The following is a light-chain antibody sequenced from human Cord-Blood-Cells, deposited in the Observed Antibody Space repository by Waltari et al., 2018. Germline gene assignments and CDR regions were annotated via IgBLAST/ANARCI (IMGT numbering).Light chain of an antibody. J-gene: IGKJ2*02. CDR2: AAS. Sequence: DIQMTQSPSSLSASVGDRVTITCRASQSISSYLNWYQQKPGKAPKLLIYAASSLQSGVPSRFSGSGSGTDFTLTISSLQPEDFATYYCQQSYSTLWGTFGQGTKL. CDR1: QSISSY. CDR3: QQSYSTLWGT. V-gene: IGKV1-39*01.